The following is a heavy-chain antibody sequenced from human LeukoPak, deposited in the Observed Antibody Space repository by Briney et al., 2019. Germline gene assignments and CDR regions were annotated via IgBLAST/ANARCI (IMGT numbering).Heavy chain of an antibody. D-gene: IGHD4-23*01. Sequence: GGSLRLSCAASGFTFSNYWMHWVRQAPGKGLVWVSRINSDGINTSYADSVKGRFTISRDNSKNTLYLQMNSLRAEDTAVYYCARDSRISYGGNRDDYWGQGTLVTVSS. J-gene: IGHJ4*02. CDR1: GFTFSNYW. CDR3: ARDSRISYGGNRDDY. V-gene: IGHV3-74*01. CDR2: INSDGINT.